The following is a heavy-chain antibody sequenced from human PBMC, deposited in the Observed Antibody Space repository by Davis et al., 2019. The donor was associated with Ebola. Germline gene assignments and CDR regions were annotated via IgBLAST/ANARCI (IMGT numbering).Heavy chain of an antibody. Sequence: PSETLSLTCTVSGGSISSYYWSWIRHPPGKGLEYIGYISYSGSTMYKPSLESRVTMSLDTSNNQISLKVTSVTAADTAVYYCARSSGWYTPFDSRGQGSLVTVSS. V-gene: IGHV4-59*08. CDR2: ISYSGST. D-gene: IGHD6-19*01. J-gene: IGHJ4*02. CDR3: ARSSGWYTPFDS. CDR1: GGSISSYY.